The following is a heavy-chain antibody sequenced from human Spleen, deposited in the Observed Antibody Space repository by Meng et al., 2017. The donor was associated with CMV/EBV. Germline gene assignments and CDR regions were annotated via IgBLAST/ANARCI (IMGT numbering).Heavy chain of an antibody. CDR1: SFNLRPYS. J-gene: IGHJ5*02. Sequence: SSFNLRPYSMNWVRQAPGKGLGWVSSISSSGSYIYYADSVKGRFTISRDNTKNSLFLQMNSLRAEDTAVYYCARAESAGGTNNWFDPWGQGTLVTVSS. V-gene: IGHV3-21*01. CDR2: ISSSGSYI. D-gene: IGHD6-13*01. CDR3: ARAESAGGTNNWFDP.